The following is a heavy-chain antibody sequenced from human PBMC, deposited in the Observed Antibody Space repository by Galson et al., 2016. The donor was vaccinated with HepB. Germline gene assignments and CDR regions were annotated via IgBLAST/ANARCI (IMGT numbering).Heavy chain of an antibody. CDR3: AIDTARGYYDSGSYFDY. Sequence: SLRLSCAATGFTFSDFGMFWVRQAPGKGLEWMAVIWSDGSNKYYADSVKGRFTISRDNAKNSLYLQLNSLRDEDTAVYYCAIDTARGYYDSGSYFDYWGQGALVTVSS. V-gene: IGHV3-33*01. D-gene: IGHD3-10*01. J-gene: IGHJ4*02. CDR2: IWSDGSNK. CDR1: GFTFSDFG.